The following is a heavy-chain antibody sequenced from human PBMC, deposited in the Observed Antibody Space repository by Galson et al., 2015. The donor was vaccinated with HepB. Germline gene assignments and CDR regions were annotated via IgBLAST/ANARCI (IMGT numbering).Heavy chain of an antibody. V-gene: IGHV1-69*10. CDR1: GGTLSSYA. D-gene: IGHD4-17*01. Sequence: SVKVSCKASGGTLSSYAISWVRQAPGQGLEWMGGIIPILGIANYAQKFQGRVTITADKSTSTAYMELSSLRSEDTAVYYCAGRGDGDYDGYWGQGTLVTVSS. CDR3: AGRGDGDYDGY. CDR2: IIPILGIA. J-gene: IGHJ4*02.